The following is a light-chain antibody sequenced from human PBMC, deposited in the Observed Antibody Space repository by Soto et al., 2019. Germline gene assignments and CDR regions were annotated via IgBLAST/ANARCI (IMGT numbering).Light chain of an antibody. CDR3: QQYDNSHLT. Sequence: EVVLTQSPGTLSLSPGERATLSCRASQSGNSKYLAWYHQKPGQAPRLLMYAISSRAAAIPDRFSGSGSETDFTLHISRLEPEDLAVYYWQQYDNSHLTLGGGTKVEI. J-gene: IGKJ4*01. V-gene: IGKV3-20*01. CDR2: AIS. CDR1: QSGNSKY.